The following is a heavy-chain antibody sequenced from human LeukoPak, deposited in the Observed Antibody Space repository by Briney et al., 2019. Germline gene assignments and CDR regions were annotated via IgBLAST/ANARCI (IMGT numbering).Heavy chain of an antibody. J-gene: IGHJ4*02. CDR3: VRRGDASSGWGDHDF. D-gene: IGHD6-19*01. Sequence: GRSLRLSCAASGFTFNRNAIRWVRQAAGKGLGWVSTIGGSGDKTFYADSVKGRFTISRDNSKNMVHLQMNSLTGEDTALYYCVRRGDASSGWGDHDFWGQGALVTVSS. V-gene: IGHV3-23*01. CDR1: GFTFNRNA. CDR2: IGGSGDKT.